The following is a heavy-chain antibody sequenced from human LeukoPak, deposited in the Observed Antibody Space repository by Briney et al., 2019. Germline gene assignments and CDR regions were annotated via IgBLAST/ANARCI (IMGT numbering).Heavy chain of an antibody. CDR3: AKSLYLVYGSFDY. Sequence: SGFTXXXYAMXXVSQAPGKGLEWVSAISGSGGSTYYADSVKGRFTISRDNSKNTLYLQMNSLRAEDTAVYYCAKSLYLVYGSFDYWGQGTLVTVSS. D-gene: IGHD2-8*01. V-gene: IGHV3-23*01. CDR2: ISGSGGST. J-gene: IGHJ4*02. CDR1: GFTXXXYA.